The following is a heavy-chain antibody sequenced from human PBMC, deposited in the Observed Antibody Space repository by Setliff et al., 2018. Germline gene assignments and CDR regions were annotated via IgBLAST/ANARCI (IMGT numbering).Heavy chain of an antibody. CDR3: AGGRRYDYGWDFDY. CDR1: GGSISSYY. D-gene: IGHD4-17*01. CDR2: IYIGGSA. V-gene: IGHV4-4*07. Sequence: ETLSLTCTVSGGSISSYYWSWIRQPAGKGLEWIGHIYIGGSANYNPSLKSRVTMSIDTSKNQFSLKLTSVTAADTAVYYCAGGRRYDYGWDFDYWGQGTLVTVSS. J-gene: IGHJ4*02.